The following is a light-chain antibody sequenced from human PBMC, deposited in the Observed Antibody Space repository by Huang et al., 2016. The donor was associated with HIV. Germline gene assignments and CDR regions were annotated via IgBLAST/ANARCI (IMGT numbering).Light chain of an antibody. CDR3: QQRSNWPPVYT. V-gene: IGKV3-11*01. Sequence: IVLTQSPATLSLSPGERATLSCRASQSVSGYIAWYQHKPGQAPRLLIYDASTRATGIPVRFSGSGSGTDFTLTISSLEPEDFAVYYCQQRSNWPPVYTFDRGTKLDIK. CDR2: DAS. J-gene: IGKJ2*01. CDR1: QSVSGY.